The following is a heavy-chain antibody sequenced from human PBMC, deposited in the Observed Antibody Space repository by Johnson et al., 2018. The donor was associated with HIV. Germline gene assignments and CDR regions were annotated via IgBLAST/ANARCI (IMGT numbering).Heavy chain of an antibody. V-gene: IGHV3-7*05. CDR1: GLIFRTYW. Sequence: MQLVESGGGLVQPGGSMRLSCGGSGLIFRTYWMSWVRQAPGKGLEWVANIKEDGREQYYVDSVKGRFTISRDNGKNSLSLQMNSLRVEDTAVYYCARRSGDAFDIWGQGTMVTVSS. D-gene: IGHD3-10*01. J-gene: IGHJ3*02. CDR2: IKEDGREQ. CDR3: ARRSGDAFDI.